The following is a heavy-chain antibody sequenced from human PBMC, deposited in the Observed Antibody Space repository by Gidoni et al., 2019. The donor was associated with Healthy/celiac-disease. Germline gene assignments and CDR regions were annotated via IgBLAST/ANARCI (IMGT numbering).Heavy chain of an antibody. Sequence: EVQLVESGGGLVQPGGSLRLSCAASGSTFSSYSMNWVRQAPGRGLEWVSYISSSSSTIYYADSVKGRFTISRDNAKNSLYLQMNSLRDEDTAVYYCARGPIFGVGGGADWFDPWGQGTLVTVSS. V-gene: IGHV3-48*02. CDR1: GSTFSSYS. CDR3: ARGPIFGVGGGADWFDP. D-gene: IGHD3-3*01. J-gene: IGHJ5*02. CDR2: ISSSSSTI.